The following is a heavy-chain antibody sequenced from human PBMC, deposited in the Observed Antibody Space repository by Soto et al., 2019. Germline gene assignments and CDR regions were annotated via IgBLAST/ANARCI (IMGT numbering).Heavy chain of an antibody. Sequence: GSLTLSCAASGFTFSSYAMHWLRQAPGKGLEWVAVISHDRSNKYYADSVKGRFTISRDNSKNTLYLQMNSLRAEATAVYYCAREGRRDGYNYPFDICGKGTMPTRSS. CDR2: ISHDRSNK. D-gene: IGHD5-12*01. CDR1: GFTFSSYA. CDR3: AREGRRDGYNYPFDI. J-gene: IGHJ3*02. V-gene: IGHV3-30-3*01.